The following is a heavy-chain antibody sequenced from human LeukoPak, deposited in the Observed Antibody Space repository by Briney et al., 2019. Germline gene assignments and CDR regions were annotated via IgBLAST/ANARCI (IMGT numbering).Heavy chain of an antibody. Sequence: SETLSLTCTVSGGSISSYYWSWIRQPPGKGLEWIGCIYYSGSTNYNPSLKSRVTISVDTSKNQFSLKLSSVTAADTAVYYCARLEYSYGYIDYWGQGTLVTVSS. V-gene: IGHV4-59*08. CDR1: GGSISSYY. J-gene: IGHJ4*02. CDR3: ARLEYSYGYIDY. CDR2: IYYSGST. D-gene: IGHD5-18*01.